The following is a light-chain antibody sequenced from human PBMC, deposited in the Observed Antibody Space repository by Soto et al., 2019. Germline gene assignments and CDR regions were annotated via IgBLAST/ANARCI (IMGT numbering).Light chain of an antibody. CDR3: QQRSNWPPS. V-gene: IGKV3-11*01. CDR2: DAS. CDR1: QSVSSS. Sequence: EIVLTQSPATLSLSPGERATLSCRASQSVSSSLAWYQQKPGQAPRLLIYDASNRATGISARFSGSGSGTDFTLTISSLEPEDFAVYYCQQRSNWPPSFGQGTKLEIK. J-gene: IGKJ2*01.